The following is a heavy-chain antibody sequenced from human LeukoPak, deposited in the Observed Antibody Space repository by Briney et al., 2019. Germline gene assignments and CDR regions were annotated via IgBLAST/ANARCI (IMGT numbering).Heavy chain of an antibody. CDR3: ARGPSIAATHFDY. CDR1: GGTFSSYA. D-gene: IGHD6-6*01. J-gene: IGHJ4*02. V-gene: IGHV1-69*13. CDR2: IIPIFGTA. Sequence: SVTVSCKASGGTFSSYAISRVRQAPGQGLEWMGGIIPIFGTANYAQKFQGRVTITADESTSTAYMELSSLRSEDTAVYYCARGPSIAATHFDYWGQGTLVTVSS.